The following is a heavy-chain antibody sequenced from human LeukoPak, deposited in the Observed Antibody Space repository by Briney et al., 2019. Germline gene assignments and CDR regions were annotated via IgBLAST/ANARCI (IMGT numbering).Heavy chain of an antibody. Sequence: SETLSLTCAVYGGSFSNYYWSWIRQPPGKGLEWIGEIYHSGKTNYNPSLKSRVTISVDKSKNQISLKLSSVTAADTAVYYCARDAYDSSGYSFDYWGRGTLVTVSS. CDR2: IYHSGKT. V-gene: IGHV4-34*01. D-gene: IGHD3-22*01. CDR1: GGSFSNYY. J-gene: IGHJ4*02. CDR3: ARDAYDSSGYSFDY.